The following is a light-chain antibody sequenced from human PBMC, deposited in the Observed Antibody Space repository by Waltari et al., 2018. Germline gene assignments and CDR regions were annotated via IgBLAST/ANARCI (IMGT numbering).Light chain of an antibody. CDR2: GAF. J-gene: IGKJ1*01. Sequence: EIVLTQSPGTLSLSPGERATLSCRASQSVSSSYLAWYQQKPGQAPRLLIYGAFNRATGIPDRFSGDGSGTDFTLTISRLEPEDFAVYYCQQYGSTPWTFGQGTKVEIK. CDR3: QQYGSTPWT. V-gene: IGKV3-20*01. CDR1: QSVSSSY.